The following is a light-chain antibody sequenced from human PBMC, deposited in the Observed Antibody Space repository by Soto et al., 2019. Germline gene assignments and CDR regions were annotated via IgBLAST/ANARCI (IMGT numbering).Light chain of an antibody. CDR2: YDD. J-gene: IGLJ1*01. Sequence: QSVLTQPPSVSEAPRQRVTISCSGSRSNIGSNAVNWYQQLPGQAPKLLLYYDDLLPSGVSDRFSGSKSGTSASLAISGLQSEDEADYYCAAWGASLNAFVFGTGTKVTVL. CDR1: RSNIGSNA. V-gene: IGLV1-36*01. CDR3: AAWGASLNAFV.